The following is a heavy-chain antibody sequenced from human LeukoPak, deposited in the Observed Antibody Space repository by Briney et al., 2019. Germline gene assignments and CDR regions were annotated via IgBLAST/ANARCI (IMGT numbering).Heavy chain of an antibody. Sequence: GGSLRLSCAASGFTFDDYAMHWVRQAPGKGLEWVSGISWNSGSIGYAGSVKGRFTISRDNAKNSLYLQMNSLRAEDTALYYCAKAYYYDSSGYWNYFDYWGQGTLVTVSS. CDR2: ISWNSGSI. V-gene: IGHV3-9*01. J-gene: IGHJ4*02. CDR1: GFTFDDYA. CDR3: AKAYYYDSSGYWNYFDY. D-gene: IGHD3-22*01.